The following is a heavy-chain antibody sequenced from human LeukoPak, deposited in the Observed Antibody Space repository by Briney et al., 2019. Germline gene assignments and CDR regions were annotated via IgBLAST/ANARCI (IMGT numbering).Heavy chain of an antibody. J-gene: IGHJ4*02. CDR3: AREGFCTGSKCPAEY. Sequence: ASVNVSCKASGYTFTSYGISWVRQAPGQGLEWMGWINPNTGGTNSAQKFQGRVTMTGDTSISTAYMELKRLSSDDTAVYFCAREGFCTGSKCPAEYWGQGTLVTVSS. D-gene: IGHD2-8*02. V-gene: IGHV1-2*02. CDR1: GYTFTSYG. CDR2: INPNTGGT.